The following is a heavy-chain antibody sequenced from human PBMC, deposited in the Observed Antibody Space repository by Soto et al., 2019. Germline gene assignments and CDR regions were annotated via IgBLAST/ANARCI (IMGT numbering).Heavy chain of an antibody. J-gene: IGHJ1*01. CDR3: THTPDGARRSRGTGRYFEH. CDR2: IYWDDDK. D-gene: IGHD4-17*01. CDR1: GFLLSTSGVG. V-gene: IGHV2-5*02. Sequence: QITLKESGPTLVKPTQTLTLTCTFSGFLLSTSGVGVAWIRQPPGKALEWLSLIYWDDDKRYSPSLKSRLTITNDTAKNQEVPTMPDMHPMTTATHDGTHTPDGARRSRGTGRYFEHWGQGTLVTVSS.